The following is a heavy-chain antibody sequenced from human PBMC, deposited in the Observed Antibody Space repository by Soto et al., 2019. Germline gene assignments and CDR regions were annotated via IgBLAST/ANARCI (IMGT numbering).Heavy chain of an antibody. D-gene: IGHD2-15*01. CDR1: GYTFTGYY. CDR2: INPNRGGT. Sequence: ASVKVSCKASGYTFTGYYMHWVRQAPGQGLEWMGWINPNRGGTNYAQKFQGWVTMTRDTSISTAYMELGRLRSDDTAVYYCARGGGNCSGGSCYSDFDYWGQGTLVTVSS. J-gene: IGHJ4*02. V-gene: IGHV1-2*04. CDR3: ARGGGNCSGGSCYSDFDY.